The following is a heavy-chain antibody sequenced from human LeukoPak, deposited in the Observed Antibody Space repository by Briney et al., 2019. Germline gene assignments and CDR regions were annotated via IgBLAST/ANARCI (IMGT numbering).Heavy chain of an antibody. Sequence: ESLKISCKASGYSFTTYWISWVRQMPGKGLEWMGRIDPSDSYTNYSPSFRGHVTISADKSISTAYLQWSSLKASDTAMYYCARRHDSSGYSLDLWGQGTLVTVSS. CDR1: GYSFTTYW. J-gene: IGHJ5*02. D-gene: IGHD3-22*01. CDR2: IDPSDSYT. CDR3: ARRHDSSGYSLDL. V-gene: IGHV5-10-1*01.